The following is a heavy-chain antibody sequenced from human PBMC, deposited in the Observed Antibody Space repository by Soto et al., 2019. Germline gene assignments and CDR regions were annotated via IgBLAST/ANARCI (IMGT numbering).Heavy chain of an antibody. CDR3: AREVTPGTIYSSSWSYYFDY. J-gene: IGHJ4*02. CDR1: GFTVSSNY. D-gene: IGHD6-13*01. V-gene: IGHV3-66*01. Sequence: EVQLVETGGGLVQPGGSLRLSCGASGFTVSSNYMSWVRQAPGKGLEWVSVIYSGGSTYYADSVKGRFTISRDNSKNTLYLQMNSLRAEDTAVYYCAREVTPGTIYSSSWSYYFDYWGQGTLVTVSS. CDR2: IYSGGST.